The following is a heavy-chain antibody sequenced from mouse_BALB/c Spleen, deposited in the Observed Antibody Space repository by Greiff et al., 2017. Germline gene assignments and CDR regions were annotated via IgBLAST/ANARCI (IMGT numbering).Heavy chain of an antibody. CDR3: ARKWDGNYVGYAMDY. CDR2: INPSNGRT. J-gene: IGHJ4*01. D-gene: IGHD2-1*01. Sequence: QVQLQQPGAELVKPGASVKLSCKASGYTFTSYWMHWVKQRPGQGLEWIGEINPSNGRTNYNEKFKSKATLTVDKSSSTAYMQLSSLTSEDSAVYYGARKWDGNYVGYAMDYWGQGTSVTVSS. V-gene: IGHV1S81*02. CDR1: GYTFTSYW.